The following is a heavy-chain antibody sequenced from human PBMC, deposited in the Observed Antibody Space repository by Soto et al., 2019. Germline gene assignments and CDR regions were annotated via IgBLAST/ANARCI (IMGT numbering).Heavy chain of an antibody. Sequence: QVQLVQSGGEVKKPGASVKVSCKASGYTFTSYGISWVRQAPGQGLEWMGWISAYNGNTNYAQKLQGRVTMTTDTSTSTAYMELRSLRSDDTAVYYCARDLANPEAGNWFDPWGQGTLVTVSS. V-gene: IGHV1-18*01. D-gene: IGHD6-19*01. J-gene: IGHJ5*02. CDR2: ISAYNGNT. CDR1: GYTFTSYG. CDR3: ARDLANPEAGNWFDP.